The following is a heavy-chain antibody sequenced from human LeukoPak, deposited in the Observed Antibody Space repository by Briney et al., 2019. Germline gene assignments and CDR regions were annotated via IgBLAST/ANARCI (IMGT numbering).Heavy chain of an antibody. Sequence: GGSLRLSCAASEFTVSSNYMSWVPQAPGKGLEWVSSIHGGDNTFYADSVKGRFTISRDNSKNTLYLQVNSLRAEDTAVYYCAKNRGDAYNTFDCWGQGTLLTVSS. CDR2: IHGGDNT. D-gene: IGHD5-24*01. CDR3: AKNRGDAYNTFDC. CDR1: EFTVSSNY. J-gene: IGHJ4*02. V-gene: IGHV3-53*01.